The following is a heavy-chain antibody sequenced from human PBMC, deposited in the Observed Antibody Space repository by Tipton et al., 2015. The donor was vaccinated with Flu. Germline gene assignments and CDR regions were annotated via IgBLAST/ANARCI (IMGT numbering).Heavy chain of an antibody. CDR1: GGSLSSCGYY. CDR2: IYYSGST. Sequence: LRLSCIVSGGSLSSCGYYWSWIRQHPGKGLEWIGYIYYSGSTYYNPSLKSRVTISVDTSKNQFSLKLSSVTAADTAVYYCARYGKDTGDHLASFDIWGQGTMVTVSS. V-gene: IGHV4-31*03. J-gene: IGHJ3*02. CDR3: ARYGKDTGDHLASFDI. D-gene: IGHD7-27*01.